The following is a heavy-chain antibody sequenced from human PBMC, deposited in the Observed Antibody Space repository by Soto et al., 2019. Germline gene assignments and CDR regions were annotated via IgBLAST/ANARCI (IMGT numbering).Heavy chain of an antibody. CDR1: GGSISNYY. D-gene: IGHD1-7*01. CDR2: IYYTGST. J-gene: IGHJ5*02. Sequence: QVQLQESGPGLVKPSETLSLTCTVSGGSISNYYWSWIRQPPGKGLEWIGYIYYTGSTNYNPSLKSRLTISVDTSNNHFSLKLTSVTAAETAVYYCARHSLSTGTTWGHWFDPWGHGTQVTVSS. V-gene: IGHV4-59*08. CDR3: ARHSLSTGTTWGHWFDP.